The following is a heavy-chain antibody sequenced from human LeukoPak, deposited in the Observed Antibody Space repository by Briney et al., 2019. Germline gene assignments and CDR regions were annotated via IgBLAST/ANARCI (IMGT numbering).Heavy chain of an antibody. CDR3: ARAYYYDSSGYYYFDY. CDR1: GGSFSGYY. V-gene: IGHV4-34*01. J-gene: IGHJ4*02. CDR2: INHSGST. D-gene: IGHD3-22*01. Sequence: SETLSLTCAVYGGSFSGYYWSWIRQPPGKGLEWIGEINHSGSTTYNPSLKSRVNISVDTSKNQFSLKLSSVTAADTAVYYCARAYYYDSSGYYYFDYWGQGTLVTVSS.